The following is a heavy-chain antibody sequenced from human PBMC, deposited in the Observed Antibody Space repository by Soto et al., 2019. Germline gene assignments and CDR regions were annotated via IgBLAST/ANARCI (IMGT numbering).Heavy chain of an antibody. V-gene: IGHV4-59*01. Sequence: SETLSLTCTVSGGSISSYYWSWIRQPPGKGLEWIGYIYYSGSTNYNPSLKSRVTISVDTSKNQFSLKLSSVTAADTAVYYCARAGEYSSSWYPTGYYYGMDVWGHGTTVTVSS. CDR2: IYYSGST. D-gene: IGHD6-13*01. CDR3: ARAGEYSSSWYPTGYYYGMDV. CDR1: GGSISSYY. J-gene: IGHJ6*02.